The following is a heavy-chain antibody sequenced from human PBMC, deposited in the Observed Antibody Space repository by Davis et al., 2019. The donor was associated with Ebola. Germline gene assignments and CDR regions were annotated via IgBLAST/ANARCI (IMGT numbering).Heavy chain of an antibody. V-gene: IGHV1-2*06. D-gene: IGHD2-8*01. CDR3: ARGTIGYCTNGVCYGADAFDI. CDR1: GYTFTGYY. CDR2: INPNSGGT. Sequence: ASVKVSCKASGYTFTGYYMHWVRQAPGQGLEWMGRINPNSGGTNYAQKFQGRVTMTRDTSISTAYMELSRLRSDDTAVYYCARGTIGYCTNGVCYGADAFDIWGQGTMVTVSS. J-gene: IGHJ3*02.